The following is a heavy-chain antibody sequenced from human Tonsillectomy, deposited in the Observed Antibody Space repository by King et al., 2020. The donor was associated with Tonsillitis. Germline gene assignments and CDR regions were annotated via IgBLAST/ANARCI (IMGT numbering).Heavy chain of an antibody. Sequence: LQLQESGPGLVNPSETLSLTCSVSGGSISSPTYYWAWIRPPPGKGLEWIGTISYRGRTYYTSSLKSRVTISVDTSKNELSLKLNSVTAADTAVYYCARIEGTSGYYFAHFDVGRRGALHTVFS. CDR2: ISYRGRT. CDR3: ARIEGTSGYYFAHFDV. D-gene: IGHD3-22*01. CDR1: GGSISSPTYY. V-gene: IGHV4-39*01. J-gene: IGHJ2*01.